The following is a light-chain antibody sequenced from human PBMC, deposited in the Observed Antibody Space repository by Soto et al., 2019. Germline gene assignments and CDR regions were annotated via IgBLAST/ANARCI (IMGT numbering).Light chain of an antibody. CDR3: CSYTGTSSWV. CDR2: EST. J-gene: IGLJ3*02. CDR1: SSDVGSYTY. V-gene: IGLV2-23*01. Sequence: QSALTQPASVSGSPGQSITISCTGTSSDVGSYTYVSWYQQHPGKAPKLMIFESTKRPSGVSNRFSGSKSGNTASLTISGLQAEDEADYYCCSYTGTSSWVFGGGTKVTVL.